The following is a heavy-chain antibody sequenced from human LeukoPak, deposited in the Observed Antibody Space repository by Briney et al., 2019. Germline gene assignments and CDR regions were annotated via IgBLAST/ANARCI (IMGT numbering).Heavy chain of an antibody. CDR2: ISYDGSNK. J-gene: IGHJ4*02. CDR1: GFTFSSFA. CDR3: ARDRDYSNYAGFDY. V-gene: IGHV3-30*04. D-gene: IGHD4-11*01. Sequence: SLTLSCSASGFTFSSFAMHWVRQAPGKGLEWGADISYDGSNKYYADSAKGRFTISRDNSQNTLYLQMNSLRAEDTAVYYCARDRDYSNYAGFDYWGQGTLVTVSS.